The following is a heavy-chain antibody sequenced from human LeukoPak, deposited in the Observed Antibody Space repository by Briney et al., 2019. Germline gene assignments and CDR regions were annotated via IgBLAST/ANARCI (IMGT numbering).Heavy chain of an antibody. D-gene: IGHD3-22*01. Sequence: GGSLRLSCAASGFTFSSYSMNWVRQAPGRGLEWVSSISSSSSYVYYADSVKGRFTISRDNAKNPLYLQMNSLRAEDTAVYYCARRGYYYDSSGYPFDYWSQGTLVTVSS. V-gene: IGHV3-21*01. CDR1: GFTFSSYS. CDR2: ISSSSSYV. J-gene: IGHJ4*02. CDR3: ARRGYYYDSSGYPFDY.